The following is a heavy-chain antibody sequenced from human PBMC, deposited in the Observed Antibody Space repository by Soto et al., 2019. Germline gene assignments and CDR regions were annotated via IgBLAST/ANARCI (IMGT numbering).Heavy chain of an antibody. CDR2: VSIGGST. D-gene: IGHD2-15*01. V-gene: IGHV3-23*01. CDR1: GFTFSSYA. CDR3: AKRRGAGGHFDY. Sequence: GGSLRLSCAASGFTFSSYAMGWVRQGPGKGLEWAAVVSIGGSTHYADSVRGRFTISRDNSENTLSLQMNSLTAEDTAVYFCAKRRGAGGHFDYWGQGALVTVSS. J-gene: IGHJ4*02.